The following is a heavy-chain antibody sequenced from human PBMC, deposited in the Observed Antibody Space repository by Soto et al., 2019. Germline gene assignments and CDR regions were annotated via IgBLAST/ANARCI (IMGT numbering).Heavy chain of an antibody. D-gene: IGHD5-12*01. CDR1: GYTFTGYY. V-gene: IGHV1-2*02. CDR3: ARAPYPYMVATWFDP. Sequence: HVQLVQSGAEVKKPGASVKVSCKASGYTFTGYYMHWVRQAPGQGLEWMGWINPNSGGTNYAQKFHGRVTMTRDTSISTAYMERSRLRSADTAVYYCARAPYPYMVATWFDPWGQGTLVTVSS. CDR2: INPNSGGT. J-gene: IGHJ5*02.